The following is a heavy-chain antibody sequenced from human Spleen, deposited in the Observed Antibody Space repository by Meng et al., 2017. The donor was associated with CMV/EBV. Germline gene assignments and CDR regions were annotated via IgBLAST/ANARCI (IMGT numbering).Heavy chain of an antibody. CDR1: GGSISSNDYY. J-gene: IGHJ3*02. D-gene: IGHD3-3*01. V-gene: IGHV4-39*07. Sequence: SETLSLTCTVSGGSISSNDYYWGWIRQPPGKGLEWIGSIYYSGSTYYNPSLKSRVTISVDTSKNQFSLKLSSVTAADTAVYYCARDAGHDFWTHAFDIWGQGTMVTVSS. CDR3: ARDAGHDFWTHAFDI. CDR2: IYYSGST.